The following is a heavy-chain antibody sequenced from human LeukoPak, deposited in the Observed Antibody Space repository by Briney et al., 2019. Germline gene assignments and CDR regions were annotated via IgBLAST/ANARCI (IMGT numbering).Heavy chain of an antibody. Sequence: GGSLRLSCAASGFTFSNHWMSWVRQAPGKGLEWVANIKQDESEKYYVDSVKGRFTISRDNTKKSLFLQVNSLRAEDTAVYYCARGNDYGAHVGIYFDNWGQGTLVIVSS. CDR1: GFTFSNHW. CDR2: IKQDESEK. J-gene: IGHJ4*02. D-gene: IGHD4-17*01. V-gene: IGHV3-7*03. CDR3: ARGNDYGAHVGIYFDN.